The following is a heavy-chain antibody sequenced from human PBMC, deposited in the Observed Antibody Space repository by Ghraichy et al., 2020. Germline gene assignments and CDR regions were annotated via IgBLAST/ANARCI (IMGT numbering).Heavy chain of an antibody. D-gene: IGHD3-10*01. Sequence: SETLSLTCTVSGGSISSSSYYWGWIRQPPGKGLEWIGSIYYSGSTYYNPSLKSRVTISVDTSKNQFSLKLSSVTAADTAVYYCARRYYYGSGSYFEKRGYWGQGTLVTVSS. CDR2: IYYSGST. CDR1: GGSISSSSYY. V-gene: IGHV4-39*01. J-gene: IGHJ4*02. CDR3: ARRYYYGSGSYFEKRGY.